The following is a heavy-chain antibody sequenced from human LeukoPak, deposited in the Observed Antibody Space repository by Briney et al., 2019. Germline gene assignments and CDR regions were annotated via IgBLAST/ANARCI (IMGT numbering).Heavy chain of an antibody. Sequence: GGSLRLSCVVSGLTLSDQYMEWVRQAPGKGLERVGRTTSKGNNYITEYAASVRGRFTISRDDSRNSVYLQMNSLKTEDTAVYYCARMTFGGMDVWDKGATVTVSS. CDR2: TTSKGNNYIT. CDR1: GLTLSDQY. CDR3: ARMTFGGMDV. D-gene: IGHD3-16*01. J-gene: IGHJ6*04. V-gene: IGHV3-72*01.